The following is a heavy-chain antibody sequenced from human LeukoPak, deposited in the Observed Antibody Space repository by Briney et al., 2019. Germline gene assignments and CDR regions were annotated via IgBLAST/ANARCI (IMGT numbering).Heavy chain of an antibody. CDR2: IFSGGTT. D-gene: IGHD1-1*01. CDR3: ASVESVGAFRL. CDR1: GFTASNNY. Sequence: GGSLRLSCAASGFTASNNYMNWVRQAPGKGLEWVSVIFSGGTTYYGDSVKGRFTISRDNSKNTLYLQMNSLRAEDTAVYYCASVESVGAFRLCGQGSLVTVSS. J-gene: IGHJ4*02. V-gene: IGHV3-66*02.